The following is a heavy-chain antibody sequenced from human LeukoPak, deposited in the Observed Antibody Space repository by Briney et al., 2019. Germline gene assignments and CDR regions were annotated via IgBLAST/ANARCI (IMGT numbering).Heavy chain of an antibody. CDR1: GGSISSFY. CDR3: ARDGRGYTNGVCYADYYFDY. Sequence: SETLSLTCTVSGGSISSFYWSWIRQPAGKGLEWIGRIYISGSTDYNPSLKSRVTMSVDTSKNQFSLKLSSVTAADTAVYYCARDGRGYTNGVCYADYYFDYWGQGTLVTVSS. J-gene: IGHJ4*02. D-gene: IGHD2-8*01. CDR2: IYISGST. V-gene: IGHV4-4*07.